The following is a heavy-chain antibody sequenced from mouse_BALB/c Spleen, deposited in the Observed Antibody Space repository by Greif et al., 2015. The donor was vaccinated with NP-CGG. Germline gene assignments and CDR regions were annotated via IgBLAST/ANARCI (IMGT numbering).Heavy chain of an antibody. CDR3: ARGDGYYYFDY. J-gene: IGHJ2*01. CDR1: GYTFTSYT. CDR2: INPSSGYT. V-gene: IGHV1-4*01. Sequence: VKLQESGAELARPGASVKMSCKASGYTFTSYTMHWVKQRPGQGLEWIGYINPSSGYTNYNQKFKDKATLTADKSSSTAYMQLSSLTSEDSAVYYCARGDGYYYFDYWGQGTTLTVSS. D-gene: IGHD2-3*01.